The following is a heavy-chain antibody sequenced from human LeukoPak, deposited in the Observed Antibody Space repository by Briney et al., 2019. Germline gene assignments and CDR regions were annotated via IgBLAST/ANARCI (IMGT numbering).Heavy chain of an antibody. D-gene: IGHD1-7*01. CDR2: IYYSGST. Sequence: SETLSLTCTVSGGSISSSSYYWGWIRQPPGKGLEWIGSIYYSGSTYYNPSLKSRVTISVDTSKNQFSLKLSSVTAADTAVYYCARDQEGYNWNYSPLGGFDYWGQGTLVTVSS. CDR1: GGSISSSSYY. CDR3: ARDQEGYNWNYSPLGGFDY. J-gene: IGHJ4*02. V-gene: IGHV4-39*07.